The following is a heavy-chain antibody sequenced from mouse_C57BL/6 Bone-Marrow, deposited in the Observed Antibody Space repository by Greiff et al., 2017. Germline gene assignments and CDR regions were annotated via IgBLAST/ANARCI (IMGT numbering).Heavy chain of an antibody. Sequence: QVQLKQSGAELARPGASVKLSCKASGYTFTSYGISWVKQRTGQGLEWIGEIYPRSGNTYYNEKFKGKATLTADKSSSTAYMELRSLTSEDSAVYFCARRESSTMDFYWGQGTTLTVSS. CDR3: ARRESSTMDFY. J-gene: IGHJ2*01. CDR2: IYPRSGNT. CDR1: GYTFTSYG. V-gene: IGHV1-81*01. D-gene: IGHD2-1*01.